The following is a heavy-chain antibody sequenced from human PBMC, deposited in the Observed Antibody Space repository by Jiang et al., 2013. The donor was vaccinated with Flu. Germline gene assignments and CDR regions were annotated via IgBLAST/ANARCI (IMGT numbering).Heavy chain of an antibody. V-gene: IGHV4-59*01. D-gene: IGHD6-19*01. CDR2: IYYSGST. CDR3: ARTGYSSGWNNDAFDI. CDR1: GGSISSYY. Sequence: GSGLVKPSETLSLTCTVSGGSISSYYWSWIRQPPGKGLEWIGYIYYSGSTNYNPSLKSRVTISVDTSKNQFSLKLSSVTAADTAVYYCARTGYSSGWNNDAFDIWGQGTMVTVSS. J-gene: IGHJ3*02.